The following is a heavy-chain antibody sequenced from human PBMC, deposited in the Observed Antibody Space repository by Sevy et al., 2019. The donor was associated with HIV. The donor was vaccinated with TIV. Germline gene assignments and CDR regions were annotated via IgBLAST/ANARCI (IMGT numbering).Heavy chain of an antibody. CDR1: GGSITSLY. D-gene: IGHD1-26*01. Sequence: SETLSLTCTVSGGSITSLYWNWIRQPPGKGLRCIANIYYNGHINYNPSLKSRVTLSLDPSENQFSLRLSSVIAADTAMYYWAGENAWGRGYSWGQGTLVTVSS. CDR3: AGENAWGRGYS. CDR2: IYYNGHI. V-gene: IGHV4-59*08. J-gene: IGHJ4*02.